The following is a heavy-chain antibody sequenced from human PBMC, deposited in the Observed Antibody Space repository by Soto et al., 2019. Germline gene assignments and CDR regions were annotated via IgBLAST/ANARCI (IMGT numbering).Heavy chain of an antibody. CDR2: ISYDGSNK. J-gene: IGHJ4*02. D-gene: IGHD6-25*01. V-gene: IGHV3-30*18. CDR3: AKDLHSSGWAAYNFDY. CDR1: GFTFSNYG. Sequence: GGSLRLSCAASGFTFSNYGMHWVRQAPGKGLEWVALISYDGSNKYYADSVKGRFTISRDSTKNTLFLQMSSLRLDDSAVYYCAKDLHSSGWAAYNFDYWGQGALVTVSS.